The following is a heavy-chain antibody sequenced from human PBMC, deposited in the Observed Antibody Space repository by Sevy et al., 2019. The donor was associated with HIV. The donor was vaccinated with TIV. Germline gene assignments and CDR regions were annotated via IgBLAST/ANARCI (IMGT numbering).Heavy chain of an antibody. Sequence: GGSLRLSCSASEFTFSSYAMSWVRQAPGKGLEWVSSISGSGRFTYYADFVEGRFTISRDNSKNTLSVQMNSLRAEDTAVYYCAKGFCSGATCPREYYYYGMDVWGQGTTVTVSS. J-gene: IGHJ6*02. V-gene: IGHV3-23*01. CDR2: ISGSGRFT. D-gene: IGHD2-15*01. CDR3: AKGFCSGATCPREYYYYGMDV. CDR1: EFTFSSYA.